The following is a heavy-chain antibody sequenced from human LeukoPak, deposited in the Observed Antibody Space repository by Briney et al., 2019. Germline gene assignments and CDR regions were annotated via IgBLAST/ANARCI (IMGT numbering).Heavy chain of an antibody. CDR3: VRHLGANTWMGNWFDP. Sequence: SETLSLTCTVSGDSFSSYYWSWIRQPPGKGLEWIGHIYNRGNTHYNPSLKSRVTISVDTSRNQFSLKLNSVTAADTAIYYCVRHLGANTWMGNWFDPWGQGTLVTVSS. CDR1: GDSFSSYY. CDR2: IYNRGNT. V-gene: IGHV4-59*08. D-gene: IGHD1-1*01. J-gene: IGHJ5*02.